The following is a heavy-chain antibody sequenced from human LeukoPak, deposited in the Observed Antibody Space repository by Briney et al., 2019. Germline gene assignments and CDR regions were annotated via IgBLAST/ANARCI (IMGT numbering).Heavy chain of an antibody. D-gene: IGHD3-22*01. CDR3: ARGDSSGEKASDAFDI. J-gene: IGHJ3*02. CDR1: GYTFTGYY. Sequence: ASVKVSCKASGYTFTGYYMHWVRQAPGQGLEWMGWINPNSGGTNYAQKFQGRVTMTRDTSISTAYMELSRLRSDDTAVYYCARGDSSGEKASDAFDIWAKGQWSPSLQ. CDR2: INPNSGGT. V-gene: IGHV1-2*02.